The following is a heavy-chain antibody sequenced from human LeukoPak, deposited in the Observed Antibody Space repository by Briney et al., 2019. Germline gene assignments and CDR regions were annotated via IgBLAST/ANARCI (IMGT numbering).Heavy chain of an antibody. J-gene: IGHJ6*03. Sequence: SETLSFTCAVYGGSFSGYYWSWIRQPPGKGLEWIGEINHSGSTNYNPSLKSRVTISVDTSKNQFSLKLSSVTAADTAVYYCALKAAGYYYYMDVWGKGTTVTVSS. V-gene: IGHV4-34*01. CDR1: GGSFSGYY. D-gene: IGHD6-13*01. CDR3: ALKAAGYYYYMDV. CDR2: INHSGST.